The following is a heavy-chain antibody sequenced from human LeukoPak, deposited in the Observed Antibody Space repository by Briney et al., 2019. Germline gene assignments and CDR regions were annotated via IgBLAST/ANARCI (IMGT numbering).Heavy chain of an antibody. J-gene: IGHJ6*02. CDR1: GGSFSGYY. CDR3: ARDAPNYDFWSGYYYRTLYYYYGMDV. CDR2: INHSGST. V-gene: IGHV4-34*01. Sequence: SETLSLTCAVYGGSFSGYYWSWIRQPPGKGLEWIGEINHSGSTNYNPSLKSRVTISVDTSKNQFSLKLSSVTAADTAVYYCARDAPNYDFWSGYYYRTLYYYYGMDVWGQGTTVTVSS. D-gene: IGHD3-3*01.